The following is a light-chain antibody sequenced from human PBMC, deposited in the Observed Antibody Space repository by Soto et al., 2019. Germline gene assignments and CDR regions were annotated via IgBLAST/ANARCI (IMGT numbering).Light chain of an antibody. J-gene: IGKJ1*01. CDR2: GAS. CDR3: QQYGSAPRT. V-gene: IGKV3-20*01. CDR1: QSVSSSY. Sequence: IVLTQSPGTLSLSQGESATLSCRAIQSVSSSYLAWYQQKPGQAPRLLIYGASSRATGIPDRFSGSGSGTDFTLTICRLEPEDFAVYYCQQYGSAPRTFGQGTKVDIK.